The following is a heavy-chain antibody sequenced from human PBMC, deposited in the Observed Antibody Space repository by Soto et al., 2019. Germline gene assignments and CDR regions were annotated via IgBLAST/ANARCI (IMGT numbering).Heavy chain of an antibody. J-gene: IGHJ4*02. CDR3: ARSSTSWIGLFDY. CDR1: GFTFSDYY. CDR2: ISTSGSAI. Sequence: XESLRLSCAASGFTFSDYYISWIRQAPGKGLEWVSYISTSGSAIFYADSVKGRFTISRDNAKNSLYLQMKSLRAEDTAVYYCARSSTSWIGLFDYWGQGTLVTVSS. D-gene: IGHD6-6*01. V-gene: IGHV3-11*01.